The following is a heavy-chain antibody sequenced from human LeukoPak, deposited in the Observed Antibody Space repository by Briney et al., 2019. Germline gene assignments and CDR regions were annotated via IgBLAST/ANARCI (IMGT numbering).Heavy chain of an antibody. Sequence: ASVKVSCKASGYTFTSYGISWVRQAPGQGLEWMGWISAYNGNTNYAQKLQGRVTMTTDTSTSTAYMELRSLRSDDTAVYYCARAIVATIRRYYFDYWGQGTLVTVSS. J-gene: IGHJ4*02. CDR3: ARAIVATIRRYYFDY. D-gene: IGHD5-12*01. V-gene: IGHV1-18*01. CDR2: ISAYNGNT. CDR1: GYTFTSYG.